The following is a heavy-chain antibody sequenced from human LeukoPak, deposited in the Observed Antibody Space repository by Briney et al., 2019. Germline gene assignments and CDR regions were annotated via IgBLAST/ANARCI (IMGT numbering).Heavy chain of an antibody. CDR1: GGSISSGGYS. CDR2: IYHSGST. CDR3: ARATTVTDGEAFDI. D-gene: IGHD4-17*01. Sequence: PSQTLSRTCAVSGGSISSGGYSWSWIRQPPGKGQEWIGYIYHSGSTYYNPSLKSRVTISVDRSKNQFSLKLSSVTAADTAVYYCARATTVTDGEAFDIWGQGTMVTVSS. J-gene: IGHJ3*02. V-gene: IGHV4-30-2*01.